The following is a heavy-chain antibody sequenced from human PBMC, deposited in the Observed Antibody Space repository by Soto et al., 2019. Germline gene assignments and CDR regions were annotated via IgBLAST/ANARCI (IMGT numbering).Heavy chain of an antibody. V-gene: IGHV5-51*01. Sequence: GESLKISCKGSGYSFSSSWIAWVRQMPGKGLEWMGIIYPDDSNTRYSPSFEGHVTISADKSISTAYLQWSSLKTPDRAIYYSARDNGRQAYWGQGTQVTVPS. CDR2: IYPDDSNT. D-gene: IGHD1-26*01. CDR3: ARDNGRQAY. CDR1: GYSFSSSW. J-gene: IGHJ4*02.